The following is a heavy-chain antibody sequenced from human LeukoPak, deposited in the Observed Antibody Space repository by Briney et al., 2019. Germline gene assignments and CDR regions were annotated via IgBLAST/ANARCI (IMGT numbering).Heavy chain of an antibody. D-gene: IGHD3-9*01. J-gene: IGHJ4*02. CDR3: ARGDILTGYSFDY. CDR1: GGSISSYY. V-gene: IGHV4-59*01. CDR2: INYSGST. Sequence: SETLSLTCTVSGGSISSYYWSWIRQPPGKGLEWIGYINYSGSTNYNPSPKSRVTISVDTSKSQFSLKLSSVTAADTAVYYCARGDILTGYSFDYWGQGTLVTVSS.